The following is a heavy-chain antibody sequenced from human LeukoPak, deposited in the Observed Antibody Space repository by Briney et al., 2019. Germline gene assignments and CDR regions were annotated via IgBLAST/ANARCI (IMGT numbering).Heavy chain of an antibody. CDR2: FDPEDGET. CDR3: AMARLEITFRLNWFDP. V-gene: IGHV1-24*01. D-gene: IGHD3-16*01. CDR1: GYTLTELS. J-gene: IGHJ5*02. Sequence: GASVKVSCKVSGYTLTELSMHWVRQAPGKGLEWMGGFDPEDGETIYAQKFQGRVTMTEDTSTDTAYMELSSLRSEDTAVYYCAMARLEITFRLNWFDPWGQGTLVTVSS.